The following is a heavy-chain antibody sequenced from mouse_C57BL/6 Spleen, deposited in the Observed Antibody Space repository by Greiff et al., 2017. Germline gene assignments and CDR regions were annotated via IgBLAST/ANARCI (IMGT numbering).Heavy chain of an antibody. J-gene: IGHJ2*01. CDR3: AREGKKWGIDY. Sequence: QVQLQQPGTELVKPGASVKLSCKASGYTFTSYWMNWVKQRPGQGLEWIGNINPSNGGTNYNEKFKSKATLTVDKSSSTAYMQLSSLTYEDSAFYYCAREGKKWGIDYWGQGTTLTVSS. V-gene: IGHV1-53*01. CDR1: GYTFTSYW. CDR2: INPSNGGT.